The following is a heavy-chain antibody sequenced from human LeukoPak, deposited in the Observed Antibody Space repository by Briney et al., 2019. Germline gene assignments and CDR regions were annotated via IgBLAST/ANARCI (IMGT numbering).Heavy chain of an antibody. CDR2: IRSKAYGGTT. Sequence: GGSLRLSCTASGFTFGDYAMSWVRQAPGKGLGWVGFIRSKAYGGTTEYAASVKGRFTISRDDSKSIAYLQMNSLKTEDTAVYYCTRDRGGAAGELFDYWGQGTLVTVSS. V-gene: IGHV3-49*04. J-gene: IGHJ4*02. CDR3: TRDRGGAAGELFDY. D-gene: IGHD3-10*01. CDR1: GFTFGDYA.